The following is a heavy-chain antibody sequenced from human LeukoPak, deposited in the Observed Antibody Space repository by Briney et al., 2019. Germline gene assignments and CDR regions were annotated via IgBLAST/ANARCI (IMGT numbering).Heavy chain of an antibody. J-gene: IGHJ6*03. V-gene: IGHV4-4*02. CDR2: IYHSGHT. Sequence: SETLSLTCAVSGGSMSSSNWWSWVRQPPGKGLEWIGEIYHSGHTNFNPSLKSRFTISVDMSKNQFSLKLTSVTASDTAMYYCARVKDPGGYYYYYYMDVWGKGTTVTVSS. D-gene: IGHD3-16*01. CDR1: GGSMSSSNW. CDR3: ARVKDPGGYYYYYYMDV.